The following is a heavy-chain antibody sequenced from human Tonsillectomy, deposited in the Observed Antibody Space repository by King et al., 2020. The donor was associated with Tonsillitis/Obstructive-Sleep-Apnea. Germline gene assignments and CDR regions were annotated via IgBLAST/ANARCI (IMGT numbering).Heavy chain of an antibody. D-gene: IGHD6-13*01. CDR3: ARGMDSSSWYSGAFDI. V-gene: IGHV3-53*01. CDR2: IYRGGST. Sequence: VQLVESGGGSIQPGGSLRLSCAASGFTVSSNYMSWVRQAPGKGLEWVSVIYRGGSTYYSDSVKGRVTITSDNSKNTLYFQMNSLRAEDTAVYYCARGMDSSSWYSGAFDIWGQGTMVTVSS. J-gene: IGHJ3*02. CDR1: GFTVSSNY.